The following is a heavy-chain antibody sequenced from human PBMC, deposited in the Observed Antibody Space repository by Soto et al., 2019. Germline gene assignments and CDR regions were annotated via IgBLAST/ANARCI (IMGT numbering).Heavy chain of an antibody. CDR1: GQSLTSYA. V-gene: IGHV1-3*01. J-gene: IGHJ6*02. Sequence: QVQLVQSGADVKQSGASVRVSCKASGQSLTSYAMHWVRQAPGQRLEWMGWINGGNGNTRYSPKFQDRVTITRDTSASTVSMEVSSLRSEDTALYFCARSSWAGNIFYYGMDVWGQGTTVTVS. D-gene: IGHD3-9*01. CDR2: INGGNGNT. CDR3: ARSSWAGNIFYYGMDV.